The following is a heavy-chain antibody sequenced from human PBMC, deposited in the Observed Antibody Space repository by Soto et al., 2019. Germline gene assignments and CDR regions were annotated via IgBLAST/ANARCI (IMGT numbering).Heavy chain of an antibody. Sequence: GGSLRLSCAASGFTFSSYTMHWVRQAPGKGLEYVSGISSDGGSTYYANSVKGRFTISRDNSKNTLYLQMGSLRAEDMAVYYCARDHYCSSISCYAHFDHWGQGTLVTVSS. CDR1: GFTFSSYT. J-gene: IGHJ4*02. CDR2: ISSDGGST. V-gene: IGHV3-64*01. CDR3: ARDHYCSSISCYAHFDH. D-gene: IGHD2-2*01.